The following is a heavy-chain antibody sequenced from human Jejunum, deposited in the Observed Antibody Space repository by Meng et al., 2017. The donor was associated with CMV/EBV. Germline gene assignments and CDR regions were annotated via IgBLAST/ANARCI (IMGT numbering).Heavy chain of an antibody. CDR1: WFTVSTNY. CDR2: IYSGGNT. Sequence: DVQRVESGGGFVLPGGSLRLSCAASWFTVSTNYMSWVRQAPGKGLEWVSVIYSGGNTYYADSVKGRFTISRDNSKNTLYLQMNNLRADDTAVYYCAKEGLNAPFDYWGQGTLVTVSS. J-gene: IGHJ4*02. CDR3: AKEGLNAPFDY. V-gene: IGHV3-53*01.